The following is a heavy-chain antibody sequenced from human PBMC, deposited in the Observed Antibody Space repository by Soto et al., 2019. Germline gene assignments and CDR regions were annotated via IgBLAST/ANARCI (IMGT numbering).Heavy chain of an antibody. CDR3: ATGRETYYYYYYMDV. V-gene: IGHV1-18*01. J-gene: IGHJ6*03. CDR2: ISAYNGNT. CDR1: GYTFTSYG. Sequence: GASVKVSCKASGYTFTSYGISWVRQAPGQGLEWMGWISAYNGNTNYAQKLQGRVTMTEDTSTDTAYMELSSLRSEDTAVYYCATGRETYYYYYYMDVWGKGTTVTVSS.